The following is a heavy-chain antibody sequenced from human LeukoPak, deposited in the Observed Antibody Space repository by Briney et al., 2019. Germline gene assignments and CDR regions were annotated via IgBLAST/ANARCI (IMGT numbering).Heavy chain of an antibody. D-gene: IGHD3-22*01. J-gene: IGHJ4*02. CDR1: GGSISSYY. CDR2: IYYSGST. CDR3: GRLGSSGYYLDY. V-gene: IGHV4-59*01. Sequence: SETLSLTCTVSGGSISSYYWSWIRQPPGKRLEWIGYIYYSGSTHYNPSLRSRVTISVDTSKSQFALNLSPVTAADTAVYYCGRLGSSGYYLDYWGQGTLVTVSS.